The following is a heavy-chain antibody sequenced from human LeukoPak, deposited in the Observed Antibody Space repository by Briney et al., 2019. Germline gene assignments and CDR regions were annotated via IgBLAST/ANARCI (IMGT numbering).Heavy chain of an antibody. CDR1: GFTFSSYA. CDR3: ARGLNHLTYYYDSSGYCDY. CDR2: ISYDGSNK. Sequence: GGSLRLSCAASGFTFSSYAMHRVRQAPGKGLEWVAVISYDGSNKYYADSVKGRFTISRDNSKNTLYLQMNSLRAEDTAVYYCARGLNHLTYYYDSSGYCDYWGQGTLVTVSS. J-gene: IGHJ4*02. V-gene: IGHV3-30*04. D-gene: IGHD3-22*01.